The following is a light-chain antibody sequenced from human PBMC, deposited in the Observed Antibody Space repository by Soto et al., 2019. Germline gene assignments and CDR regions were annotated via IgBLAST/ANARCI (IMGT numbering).Light chain of an antibody. CDR3: QQRSNLPLIT. CDR1: QSVSSY. Sequence: VLPQTQDTLSLSPGERATLSCRASQSVSSYLAWYQQKPGQAPRLLIYDASNRATGIPARFSGSGSGTDFTLTISSLEPEDFAVYYCQQRSNLPLIT. CDR2: DAS. J-gene: IGKJ5*01. V-gene: IGKV3-11*01.